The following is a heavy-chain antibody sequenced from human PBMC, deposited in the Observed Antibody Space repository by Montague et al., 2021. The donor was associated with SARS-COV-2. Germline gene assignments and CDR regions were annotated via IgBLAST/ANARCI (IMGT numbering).Heavy chain of an antibody. CDR3: ARREVHYNDSALMDV. CDR2: IFYRGST. D-gene: IGHD3-22*01. V-gene: IGHV4-39*02. CDR1: GGSISSSSYY. Sequence: SETLSLTCTVSGGSISSSSYYWGWIRQSPGKGLEWIGNIFYRGSTNYSPSLKSRVSMSLDTSKNHLSLRLSSVTAADTAVYYCARREVHYNDSALMDVWGQGTAVIVSS. J-gene: IGHJ6*02.